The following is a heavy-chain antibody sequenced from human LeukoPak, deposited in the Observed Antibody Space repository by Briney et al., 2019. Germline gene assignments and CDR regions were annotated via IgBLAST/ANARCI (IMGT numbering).Heavy chain of an antibody. D-gene: IGHD2-15*01. CDR2: INPNSGGT. J-gene: IGHJ6*02. CDR1: GGTFSSYA. V-gene: IGHV1-2*04. CDR3: ARDVVGRGYCSGGTCFPDYYGMDV. Sequence: ASVKVSCKASGGTFSSYAISWVRQAPGQGLEWMGWINPNSGGTNHAQKFQGWVTMTRDTSISTAYMELSRLRSDDTAVYYCARDVVGRGYCSGGTCFPDYYGMDVWGQGTTVTVSS.